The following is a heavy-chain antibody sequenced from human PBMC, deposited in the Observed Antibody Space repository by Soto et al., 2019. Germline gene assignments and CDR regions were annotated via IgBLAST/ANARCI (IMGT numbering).Heavy chain of an antibody. V-gene: IGHV3-30*18. D-gene: IGHD7-27*01. CDR3: AKDLTSNWGGYYYYYYTDV. CDR1: GFTFSSYG. J-gene: IGHJ6*03. Sequence: GGSLRLSCAASGFTFSSYGMHWVRQAPGKGLEWVAVISYDGSNKYYADSVKGRLTIARDNSKNTRYLQMNSLRAEDTAVYYCAKDLTSNWGGYYYYYYTDVWGKGTTVTVSS. CDR2: ISYDGSNK.